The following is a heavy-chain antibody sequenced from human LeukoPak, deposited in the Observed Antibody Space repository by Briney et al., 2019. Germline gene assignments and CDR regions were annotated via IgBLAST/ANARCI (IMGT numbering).Heavy chain of an antibody. D-gene: IGHD3-22*01. Sequence: SETLSLTYTVSGGSITSYYWSWNRQPPGKGLEWIGYIYYSGSTNYNPSLKSRVTISVDTSKNQFSLKLSSVTAADTAMYYCARGRARDSSGYPNYWGQGTLVTVSS. J-gene: IGHJ4*02. CDR2: IYYSGST. V-gene: IGHV4-59*01. CDR1: GGSITSYY. CDR3: ARGRARDSSGYPNY.